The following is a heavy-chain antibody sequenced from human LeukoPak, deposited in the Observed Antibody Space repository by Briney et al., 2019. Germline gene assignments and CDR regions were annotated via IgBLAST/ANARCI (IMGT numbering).Heavy chain of an antibody. CDR2: IKRDGSET. CDR1: GFTFSSYE. V-gene: IGHV3-7*01. J-gene: IGHJ4*02. CDR3: ASSTVEMATILDQD. D-gene: IGHD5-24*01. Sequence: GGSLRLSCAASGFTFSSYEMNWVRQAPGKGLEWVANIKRDGSETYYVDSVKGRFTISRDNAKNSLYLQMNSLRAEDTAVYYCASSTVEMATILDQDWGQGTLVTVSS.